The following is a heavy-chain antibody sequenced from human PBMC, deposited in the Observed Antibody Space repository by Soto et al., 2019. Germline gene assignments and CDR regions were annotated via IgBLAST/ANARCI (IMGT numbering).Heavy chain of an antibody. J-gene: IGHJ5*02. CDR3: ARVNIVATNWFDP. V-gene: IGHV3-21*01. Sequence: GGSLRLSCAASGFTFSSYSMNWVRQAPGKGLEWVSSISSSSSYIYYADSVKGRFTISRDNAKNSLYLQMNSLRAEDTAVYYCARVNIVATNWFDPWGQGPLVTVAS. CDR1: GFTFSSYS. D-gene: IGHD5-12*01. CDR2: ISSSSSYI.